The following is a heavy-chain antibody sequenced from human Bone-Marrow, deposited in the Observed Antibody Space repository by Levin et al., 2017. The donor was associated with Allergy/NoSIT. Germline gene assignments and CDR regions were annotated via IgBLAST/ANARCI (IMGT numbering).Heavy chain of an antibody. CDR2: VRSKTNNYAT. CDR3: VIVGRERTSAFHF. Sequence: PGGSLRLSCAVSGFTFSASSLHWVRQTSGRGLEWVGHVRSKTNNYATQYIAPVKGRFTISRDDSRNTAYLQMNSLRIDDTAVYYCVIVGRERTSAFHFWGQGTLVTVSS. J-gene: IGHJ4*02. D-gene: IGHD2-21*01. CDR1: GFTFSASS. V-gene: IGHV3-73*01.